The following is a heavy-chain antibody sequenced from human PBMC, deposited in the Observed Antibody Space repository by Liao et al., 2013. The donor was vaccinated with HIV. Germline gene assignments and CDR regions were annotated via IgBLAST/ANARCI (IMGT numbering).Heavy chain of an antibody. D-gene: IGHD6-19*01. J-gene: IGHJ4*02. CDR1: GDSISSGGYY. CDR3: ASGSYTSAWYYFDY. V-gene: IGHV4-61*02. CDR2: VSSSGTP. Sequence: QVQLQESGPGLVKPSQTLSLTCTVSGDSISSGGYYWTWIRQPAGQGLEWIGRVSSSGTPNYNPSLRSRITISVDTSKNQFSLKLTSVAAADTAVYYCASGSYTSAWYYFDYWGQGSLVAVSS.